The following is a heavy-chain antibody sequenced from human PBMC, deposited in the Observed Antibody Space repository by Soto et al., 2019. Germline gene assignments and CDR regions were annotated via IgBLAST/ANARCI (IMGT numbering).Heavy chain of an antibody. CDR3: ASRLEFGRFDP. J-gene: IGHJ5*02. D-gene: IGHD3-16*01. CDR2: VYHTGST. V-gene: IGHV4-4*02. Sequence: QVQLQESGPGLVKPSGTLSLTCAVSSDSISSSNWWSWGRQHPGKGLEWIGEVYHTGSTNYNPSLKSRVTISVDKSKNQFSLKLSSVTAADTAVYYCASRLEFGRFDPWGQGTLVTVSS. CDR1: SDSISSSNW.